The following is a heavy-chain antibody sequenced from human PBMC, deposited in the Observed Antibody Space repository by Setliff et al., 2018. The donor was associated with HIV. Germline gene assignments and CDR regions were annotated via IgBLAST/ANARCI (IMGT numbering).Heavy chain of an antibody. V-gene: IGHV4-59*01. CDR2: IYYSGST. D-gene: IGHD1-7*01. J-gene: IGHJ6*03. Sequence: SETLSLTCPVSGGSISRYYWSWIRQPPGKGLEWIGYIYYSGSTNYNPSLKSRVTISVDTSKNQFSLKLSSVTAADTAVYYCARGDGTKYYYYYYMDVWGKGTTVTVSS. CDR1: GGSISRYY. CDR3: ARGDGTKYYYYYYMDV.